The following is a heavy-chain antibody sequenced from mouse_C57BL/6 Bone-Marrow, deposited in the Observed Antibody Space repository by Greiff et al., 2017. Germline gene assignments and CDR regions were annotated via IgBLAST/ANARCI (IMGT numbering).Heavy chain of an antibody. CDR2: IDPSDSYT. D-gene: IGHD1-1*01. V-gene: IGHV1-69*01. J-gene: IGHJ3*01. CDR3: AREARYYYGAWFAY. CDR1: GYTFTSYW. Sequence: QVQLQQPGAELVMPGASVKLSCKASGYTFTSYWMHWVKQRPGQGLEWIGEIDPSDSYTNYNQKFKGKSTLTVDKSSSTAYMQLSSLTSEDSAVYYCAREARYYYGAWFAYWGQGTLVTVSA.